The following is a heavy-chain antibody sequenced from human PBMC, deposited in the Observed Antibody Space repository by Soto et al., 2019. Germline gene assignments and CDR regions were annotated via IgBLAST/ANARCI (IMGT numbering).Heavy chain of an antibody. J-gene: IGHJ5*02. D-gene: IGHD4-4*01. CDR3: ARDGTLQFEYNWFDP. Sequence: QVQLVESGGGVVQPGRSLRLSCAASGFTFSSYGMHWVRQAPGKGLEWVAVIWYDGSNKYYADSVKGRFTISRDNSKNTLYLQMNSLRAEDTAVYYCARDGTLQFEYNWFDPWGQGTLVTVSS. V-gene: IGHV3-33*01. CDR1: GFTFSSYG. CDR2: IWYDGSNK.